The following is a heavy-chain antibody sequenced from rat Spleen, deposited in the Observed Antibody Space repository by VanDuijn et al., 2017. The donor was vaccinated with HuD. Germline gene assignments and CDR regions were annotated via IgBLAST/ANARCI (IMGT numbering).Heavy chain of an antibody. CDR1: GYSITSNY. J-gene: IGHJ2*01. D-gene: IGHD1-11*01. V-gene: IGHV3-1*01. Sequence: EVQLQESGPGLVKASHSLSLTCSVTGYSITSNYWGWIRKFPGNKMEWIGHISNSGSTSYNPTLKSGISITKETSKNQFFLQLNTVTTENTATYYCARSTGYEYAWYFDDWGQGVMVTVYS. CDR3: ARSTGYEYAWYFDD. CDR2: ISNSGST.